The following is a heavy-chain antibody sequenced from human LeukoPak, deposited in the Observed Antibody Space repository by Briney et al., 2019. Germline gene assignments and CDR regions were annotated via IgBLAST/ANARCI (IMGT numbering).Heavy chain of an antibody. D-gene: IGHD4-17*01. CDR3: ARDSVGDLLDY. Sequence: GGSPRLSCAGSGFPFSSYEMNWLRQAPGKGLEWVSHIDSSGITIYYGDSVKGRFTISRDNAKNSIYLQMDSLRVKDTAIYYCARDSVGDLLDYWGQGTPVTVSS. CDR2: IDSSGITI. J-gene: IGHJ4*02. V-gene: IGHV3-48*03. CDR1: GFPFSSYE.